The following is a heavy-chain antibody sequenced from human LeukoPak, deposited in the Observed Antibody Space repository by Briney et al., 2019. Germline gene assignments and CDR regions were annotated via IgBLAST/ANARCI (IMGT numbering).Heavy chain of an antibody. Sequence: SVKVSCKASGGTFSSYAISWVRQAPGQGLEWMGGIIPIFGTANYAQKFQGRVTITRDTSASTAYMELSSLRSEDMAVYYCARERGKGFDPWGQGTLVTVSS. CDR1: GGTFSSYA. CDR2: IIPIFGTA. CDR3: ARERGKGFDP. V-gene: IGHV1-69*05. J-gene: IGHJ5*02. D-gene: IGHD3-10*01.